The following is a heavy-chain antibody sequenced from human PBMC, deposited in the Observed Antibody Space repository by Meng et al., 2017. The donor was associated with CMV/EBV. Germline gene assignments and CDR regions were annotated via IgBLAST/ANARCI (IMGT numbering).Heavy chain of an antibody. V-gene: IGHV3-23*01. CDR2: ISGSGSL. Sequence: SCAASGFTFSTYSMAWVHQAPGKGLEWVSVISGSGSLYHADSVKGRFTISRDDSKNTLYLQMNSLRAEDTAIYYCAKGRGSTWYYFDYWGQGTLVTVSS. CDR3: AKGRGSTWYYFDY. CDR1: GFTFSTYS. D-gene: IGHD6-13*01. J-gene: IGHJ4*02.